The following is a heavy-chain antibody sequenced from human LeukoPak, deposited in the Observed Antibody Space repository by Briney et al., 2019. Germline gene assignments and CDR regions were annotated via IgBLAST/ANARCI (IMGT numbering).Heavy chain of an antibody. Sequence: GGCLRLSCAASGFTVSINYMSWVRPAPGKGLEWGSVIYSGGNTYYADSVNGRFTISRDNSKITVYIQMNSLRAEDTAVYYCARGETSSYDYWGQGTLVTVSS. CDR3: ARGETSSYDY. CDR1: GFTVSINY. J-gene: IGHJ4*02. CDR2: IYSGGNT. V-gene: IGHV3-53*01. D-gene: IGHD2-2*01.